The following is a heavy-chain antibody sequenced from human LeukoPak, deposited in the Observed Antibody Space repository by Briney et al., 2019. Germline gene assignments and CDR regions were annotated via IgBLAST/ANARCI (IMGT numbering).Heavy chain of an antibody. Sequence: GGSLRLSCAASGFTFSSYGMHWVRQAPGKGLEWVVVISYDGSNKYYADSVKGRFTISRDNSKNTLYLQMNSLRAEDTAVYYCAKESTYYYDSSVDGYFDYWGQGTLVTVSS. CDR1: GFTFSSYG. CDR3: AKESTYYYDSSVDGYFDY. D-gene: IGHD3-22*01. CDR2: ISYDGSNK. V-gene: IGHV3-30*18. J-gene: IGHJ4*02.